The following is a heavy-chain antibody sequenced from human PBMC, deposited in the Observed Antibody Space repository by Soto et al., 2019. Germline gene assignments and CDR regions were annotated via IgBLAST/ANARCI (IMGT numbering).Heavy chain of an antibody. V-gene: IGHV3-21*06. CDR3: ARESEDLTSNFDY. CDR1: GFTFTRYS. CDR2: ISSTTNYI. Sequence: PGGSLRLSCAASGFTFTRYSMNWVRQAPGRGLEWVSSISSTTNYIYYGDSMKGRFTISRDNAKNSLYLEMNSLRAEDTAVYYCARESEDLTSNFDYWGQGALVTVSS. J-gene: IGHJ4*02.